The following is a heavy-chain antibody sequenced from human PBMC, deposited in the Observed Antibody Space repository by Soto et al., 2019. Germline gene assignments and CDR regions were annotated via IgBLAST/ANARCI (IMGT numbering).Heavy chain of an antibody. CDR3: ARPYYSDTSGYYGAWAFDL. D-gene: IGHD3-22*01. CDR1: GDSVSSNSAT. Sequence: SQTLSLTCAISGDSVSSNSATWNWIRQSPSRGLEWLGRTYYRSKWYNDYAVSVKSRITINPDTSKNQFSLQLNSVTPEDTAVYYCARPYYSDTSGYYGAWAFDLWGQGTMVTVSS. CDR2: TYYRSKWYN. V-gene: IGHV6-1*01. J-gene: IGHJ3*01.